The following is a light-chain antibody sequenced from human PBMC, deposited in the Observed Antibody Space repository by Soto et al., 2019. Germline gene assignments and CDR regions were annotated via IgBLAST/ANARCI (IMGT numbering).Light chain of an antibody. CDR3: SSYSTTTTPQWV. V-gene: IGLV2-14*01. Sequence: QSALTQPASVSGSPGQSITIPCTGSRNDIGGYNYVSWYQQHPGRAPKLVIYKVSDRPSGVSTRFSASKSGNTASLTISGLQADDEADYYCSSYSTTTTPQWVFGGGTKLTVL. CDR1: RNDIGGYNY. J-gene: IGLJ3*02. CDR2: KVS.